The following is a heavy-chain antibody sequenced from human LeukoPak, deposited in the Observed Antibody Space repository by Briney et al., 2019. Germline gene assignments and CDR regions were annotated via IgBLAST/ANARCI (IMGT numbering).Heavy chain of an antibody. CDR2: TSGST. D-gene: IGHD3-16*01. CDR1: GDSVSTSYY. J-gene: IGHJ4*02. CDR3: ARDTGPHGGKGPGYFDY. V-gene: IGHV4-38-2*02. Sequence: SETLSLTCTVSGDSVSTSYYWGWIRQPPGKGLEWIGSTSGSTYYNPSLKSRVTISVDTSRNQFSLKLSSVTAADTAVYYCARDTGPHGGKGPGYFDYWGQGTLVTVSS.